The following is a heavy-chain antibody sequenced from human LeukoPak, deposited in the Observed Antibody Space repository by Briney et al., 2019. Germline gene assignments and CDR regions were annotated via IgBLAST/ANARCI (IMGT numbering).Heavy chain of an antibody. CDR2: IYYIGTT. CDR3: ARQPLLRHFDC. V-gene: IGHV4-39*01. D-gene: IGHD3-3*01. CDR1: GGFISSSSYC. J-gene: IGHJ4*02. Sequence: SETLSLTCTVSGGFISSSSYCWGWIPQPPGKGLAWIGRIYYIGTTYSSPSLKSRVTIPIGTSKTQFSLKLSSGTPADTAVYYCARQPLLRHFDCWGQGTLVTVSS.